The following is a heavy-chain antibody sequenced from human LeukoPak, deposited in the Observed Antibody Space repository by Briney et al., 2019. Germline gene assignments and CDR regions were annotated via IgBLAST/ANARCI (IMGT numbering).Heavy chain of an antibody. CDR1: GYSISSGYY. Sequence: PPETLSLTCGVSGYSISSGYYWGWIRQPPGKGLEWIGSIYHSGSTYYNPSLKSRVTISVDTSKNQFSLKLSSVTAADTAVYYCARHPLNYYGSGSYLDYWGQGTLVTVSS. CDR2: IYHSGST. V-gene: IGHV4-38-2*01. CDR3: ARHPLNYYGSGSYLDY. D-gene: IGHD3-10*01. J-gene: IGHJ4*02.